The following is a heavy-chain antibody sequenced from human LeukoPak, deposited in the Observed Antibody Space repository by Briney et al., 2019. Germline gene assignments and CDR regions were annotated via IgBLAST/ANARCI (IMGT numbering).Heavy chain of an antibody. J-gene: IGHJ6*01. Sequence: GGSLRLSCAASGFTFSSYDMHWVRQAPGKGLEWVSAIGTAGDTYYPASVTGRSTISTENAKNSTCLQMNSLRAGDTAVYYCARAYAGTGEWYYYYYYGMDVWGQGTTVTVSS. D-gene: IGHD3-10*01. CDR1: GFTFSSYD. V-gene: IGHV3-13*01. CDR2: IGTAGDT. CDR3: ARAYAGTGEWYYYYYYGMDV.